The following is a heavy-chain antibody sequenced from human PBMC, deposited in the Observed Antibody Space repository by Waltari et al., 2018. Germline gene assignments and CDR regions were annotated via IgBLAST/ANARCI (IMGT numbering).Heavy chain of an antibody. CDR2: IYYSGST. CDR3: ARVWGWRPVTFDI. V-gene: IGHV4-39*07. D-gene: IGHD7-27*01. CDR1: GGPISSSSYY. J-gene: IGHJ3*02. Sequence: QLQLQESGPGLVKPSETLSLTCTVSGGPISSSSYYWGWIRQPPGKGLEWIGSIYYSGSTYCNPSVKSRVTISVDTSKNQFSLKLSSGTAADTDVYYCARVWGWRPVTFDIWGQGTMVTVSS.